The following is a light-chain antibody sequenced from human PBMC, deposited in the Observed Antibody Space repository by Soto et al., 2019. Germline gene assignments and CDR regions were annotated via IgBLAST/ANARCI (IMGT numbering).Light chain of an antibody. J-gene: IGLJ1*01. CDR3: CAYATSYTDV. V-gene: IGLV2-23*01. CDR1: SSDVGKYNL. Sequence: QSALTQPASVSGSPGQSTTISCTGTSSDVGKYNLVSWYQQHPGKAPKVMILQGSKRPSGVSTRFSGSKFGNTASLTISGLQAEDEADYYCCAYATSYTDVFGTGTKVTVL. CDR2: QGS.